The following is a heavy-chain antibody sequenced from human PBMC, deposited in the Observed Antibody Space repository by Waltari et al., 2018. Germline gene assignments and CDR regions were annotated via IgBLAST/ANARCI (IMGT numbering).Heavy chain of an antibody. V-gene: IGHV1-24*01. CDR2: FDPEDGET. Sequence: QVQLVQSGAAVKKPGASVKVSCKVSGSTLTALYMHWVRQAPGKGLEWMGGFDPEDGETIYAQKFQGRVTMTEDTSTDTAYMELSSLRSEDTAVYYCATKEFGVQSWLAPHVFDIWGQGTMVTVSS. CDR3: ATKEFGVQSWLAPHVFDI. CDR1: GSTLTALY. D-gene: IGHD6-19*01. J-gene: IGHJ3*02.